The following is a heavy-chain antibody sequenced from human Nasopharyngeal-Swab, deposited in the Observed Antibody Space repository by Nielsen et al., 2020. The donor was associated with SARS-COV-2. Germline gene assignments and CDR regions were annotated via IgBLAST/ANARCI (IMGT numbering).Heavy chain of an antibody. V-gene: IGHV4-39*01. D-gene: IGHD3-22*01. CDR3: ARPGYDSSGYTSYFDY. CDR2: IYYSGST. J-gene: IGHJ4*02. Sequence: WIRQPPGKGLEWIGRIYYSGSTYYNPSLKSRVTISVDTSKNQFSLKLGSVTAADTAVYYCARPGYDSSGYTSYFDYWGQGTLITVSS.